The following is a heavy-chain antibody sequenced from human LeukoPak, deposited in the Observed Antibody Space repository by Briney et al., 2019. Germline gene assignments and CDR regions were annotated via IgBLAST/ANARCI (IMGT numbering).Heavy chain of an antibody. D-gene: IGHD6-13*01. V-gene: IGHV4-4*07. J-gene: IGHJ6*02. Sequence: PSETLSLTCTVSGGSITSYFWSWIRQPAGKGLEWIGRVYASGSTNYNPSLKSRVTMSVDTSKNQFSLKLSSVTAADTAVYYCARGIGTPYYYGMDVWGQGTTVTVSS. CDR3: ARGIGTPYYYGMDV. CDR2: VYASGST. CDR1: GGSITSYF.